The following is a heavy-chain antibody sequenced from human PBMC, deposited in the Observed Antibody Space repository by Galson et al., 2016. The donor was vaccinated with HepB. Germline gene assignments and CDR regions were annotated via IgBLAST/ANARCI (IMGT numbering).Heavy chain of an antibody. CDR3: AKYDRFRLLGV. CDR2: ISADHGDT. V-gene: IGHV1-18*01. J-gene: IGHJ6*02. D-gene: IGHD1-1*01. CDR1: GYNFHNYP. Sequence: SVKVSCKASGYNFHNYPISWVRQGPGQGLEWMGWISADHGDTKSAQKFQGRVIMTADTYTATAYVEVGGLRSADPAVYYCAKYDRFRLLGVWGQGTAGTVSS.